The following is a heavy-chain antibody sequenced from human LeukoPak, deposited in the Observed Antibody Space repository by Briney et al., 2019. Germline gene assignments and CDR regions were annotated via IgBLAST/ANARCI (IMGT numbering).Heavy chain of an antibody. CDR2: INHSGST. CDR1: GGSFSGYY. CDR3: ARVKVTTTVVTPWYYYGMDV. J-gene: IGHJ6*02. D-gene: IGHD4-23*01. Sequence: PSETLSLTCAVYGGSFSGYYWSWIRQPPGKGLEWIGEINHSGSTNYNPSLKSRVTISVDTSKNQFSLKLSSVTAADTAVYYCARVKVTTTVVTPWYYYGMDVWGQGTTVTVSS. V-gene: IGHV4-34*01.